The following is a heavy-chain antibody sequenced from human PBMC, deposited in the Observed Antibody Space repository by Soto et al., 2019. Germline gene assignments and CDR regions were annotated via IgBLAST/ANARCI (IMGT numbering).Heavy chain of an antibody. CDR1: GYTFTSYG. Sequence: QVQLVQSGAEVKKPGASVKVSCKASGYTFTSYGISWVRQAPGQGLEWMGWISAYNGNTNYAQKLQGRVTMTTDTSTSTAHMGLRSLRSEVMPEYYCAGDRKAVRVVIIRVCDCNWFDPWGQGALVTV. CDR3: AGDRKAVRVVIIRVCDCNWFDP. J-gene: IGHJ5*02. V-gene: IGHV1-18*03. D-gene: IGHD3-10*01. CDR2: ISAYNGNT.